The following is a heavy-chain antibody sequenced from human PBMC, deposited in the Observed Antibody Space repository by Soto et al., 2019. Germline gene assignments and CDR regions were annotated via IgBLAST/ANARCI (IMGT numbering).Heavy chain of an antibody. CDR2: ISYDGSNK. V-gene: IGHV3-30*18. Sequence: GGSLRLSCAASGFTFSSYGMHWVRQAPGKGLEWVAVISYDGSNKYYADSVKGRFTISRDNSKNTLYLQMNSLRAEDTAVYYCAKDELVIIKGYWFDPWGQGTLVTVSS. J-gene: IGHJ5*02. CDR1: GFTFSSYG. D-gene: IGHD3-9*01. CDR3: AKDELVIIKGYWFDP.